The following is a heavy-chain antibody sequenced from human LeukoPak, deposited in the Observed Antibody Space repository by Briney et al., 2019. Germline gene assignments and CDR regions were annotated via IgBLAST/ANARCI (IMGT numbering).Heavy chain of an antibody. J-gene: IGHJ6*02. V-gene: IGHV3-9*01. CDR1: GFTFDDYA. D-gene: IGHD5-12*01. Sequence: GRSLRLSCAASGFTFDDYAMHWVRQVPGKGLEWVAGISWSSGNIGYADSVRGRFAISGDNAKNSLHLQMNSLTTEDTALYFCARDSWRRAFNYGMDVWGQGTTVAVSS. CDR2: ISWSSGNI. CDR3: ARDSWRRAFNYGMDV.